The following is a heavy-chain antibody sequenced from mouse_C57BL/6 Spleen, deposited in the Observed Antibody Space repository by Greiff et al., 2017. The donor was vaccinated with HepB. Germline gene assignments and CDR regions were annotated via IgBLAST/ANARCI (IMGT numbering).Heavy chain of an antibody. CDR3: ARSKDYVYAMDY. V-gene: IGHV1-76*01. J-gene: IGHJ4*01. CDR1: GYTFTDYY. CDR2: IYPGSGNT. D-gene: IGHD2-4*01. Sequence: QVQLQQSGAELVRPGASVKLSCKASGYTFTDYYINWVKQRPGQGLEWIARIYPGSGNTYYNEKFKGKATLTAEKSSSTAYMQLSSLTSEDSAVYFCARSKDYVYAMDYWGQGTSVTVSS.